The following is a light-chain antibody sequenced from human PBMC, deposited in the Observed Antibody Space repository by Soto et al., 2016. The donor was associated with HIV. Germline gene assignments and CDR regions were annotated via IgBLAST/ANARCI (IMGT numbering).Light chain of an antibody. Sequence: DIQMTQSPSSLSASVGDTVTITCRASQMINSYLNWYQQKPGKAPRLLISAASSLQVGVPSRFSGSRSGTDFTLTISSLQPEDVATYYCQNYNSAPETFGQGTKVQIK. V-gene: IGKV1-39*01. CDR3: QNYNSAPET. CDR1: QMINSY. J-gene: IGKJ1*01. CDR2: AAS.